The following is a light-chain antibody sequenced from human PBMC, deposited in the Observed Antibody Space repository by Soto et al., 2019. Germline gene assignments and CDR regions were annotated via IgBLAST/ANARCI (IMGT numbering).Light chain of an antibody. J-gene: IGKJ1*01. Sequence: EIVLTQSPGTLSLSPGERATLSCRASQSVSSSYLAWYQQKPGQAPRLLIYGASSRATGIPDRFSGSGSGTDFSLTISRMEPEDSVGYYCQQYGSSPRTFGQGTKVEIK. CDR1: QSVSSSY. V-gene: IGKV3-20*01. CDR3: QQYGSSPRT. CDR2: GAS.